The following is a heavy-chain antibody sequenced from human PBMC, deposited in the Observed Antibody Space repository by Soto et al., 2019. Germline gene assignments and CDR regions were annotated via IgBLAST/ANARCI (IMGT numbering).Heavy chain of an antibody. CDR2: INHSGST. CDR3: ARGVVVPAVMDY. D-gene: IGHD2-2*01. CDR1: GGSFSGYY. J-gene: IGHJ4*02. Sequence: QVQLQQWGAGLLKPSETLSLTCAVYGGSFSGYYWSWIRQPPGKGLEWIGEINHSGSTNYNPSLKSRVTISVDTSKNQFSLKLSSVTAADTAVYYCARGVVVPAVMDYWGQGTLVTVSS. V-gene: IGHV4-34*01.